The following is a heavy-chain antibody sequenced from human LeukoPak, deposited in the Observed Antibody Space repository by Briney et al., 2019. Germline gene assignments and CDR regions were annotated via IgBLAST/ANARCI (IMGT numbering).Heavy chain of an antibody. V-gene: IGHV4-59*01. CDR2: IYYSGST. CDR3: ARGITIFGVVITYYFDY. CDR1: GGSISSYY. D-gene: IGHD3-3*01. J-gene: IGHJ4*02. Sequence: SETLSLTCTVSGGSISSYYWSWIRQPPGKGLEWIGYIYYSGSTNYNPSLKSQVTISVDTSKNQFSLKLSSVTAADTAVYYCARGITIFGVVITYYFDYWGQGTLVTVSS.